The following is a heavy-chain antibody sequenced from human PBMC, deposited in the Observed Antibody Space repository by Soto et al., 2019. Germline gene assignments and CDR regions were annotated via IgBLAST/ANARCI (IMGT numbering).Heavy chain of an antibody. V-gene: IGHV1-18*01. D-gene: IGHD3-10*01. Sequence: GAPVKVSCKASGYTFTSKGLSWARQATEQGLEWMGWISAYNGNTNYAQKLQGRVTMTTDTSTSTAYMELRSLRSDDTAVYYCARGDITMVRGVILDFDYWGQGTLVTSPQ. CDR2: ISAYNGNT. CDR3: ARGDITMVRGVILDFDY. CDR1: GYTFTSKG. J-gene: IGHJ4*02.